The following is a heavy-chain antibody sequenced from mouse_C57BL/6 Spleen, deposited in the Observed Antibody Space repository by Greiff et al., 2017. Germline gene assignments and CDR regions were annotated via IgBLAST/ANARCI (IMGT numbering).Heavy chain of an antibody. Sequence: VQLQQPGAELVKPGASVKMSCKASGYTFTSYWITWVKQRPGQGLEWIGDIYPGSGSTNYNEKFKSKATLTVDTSSSTAYMQLSSLTSEDSAVYYCAKFYYYGSRGYFDYWGQGTTLTVSS. CDR1: GYTFTSYW. V-gene: IGHV1-55*01. D-gene: IGHD1-1*01. J-gene: IGHJ2*01. CDR3: AKFYYYGSRGYFDY. CDR2: IYPGSGST.